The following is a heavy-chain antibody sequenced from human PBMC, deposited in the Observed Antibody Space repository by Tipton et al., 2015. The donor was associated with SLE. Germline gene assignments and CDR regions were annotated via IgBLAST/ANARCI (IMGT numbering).Heavy chain of an antibody. J-gene: IGHJ4*02. V-gene: IGHV4-59*12. CDR2: IHYSGNT. D-gene: IGHD1-26*01. CDR1: GGSIGTYY. CDR3: VRDRGGSFSVYFDY. Sequence: TLSLTCTVSGGSIGTYYWSWIRQPPGKGLEYIGLIHYSGNTNYNPSLKSRVTISVDTSKNQFSLNLTSVTAADTAVYYCVRDRGGSFSVYFDYRGQGTLVTVSS.